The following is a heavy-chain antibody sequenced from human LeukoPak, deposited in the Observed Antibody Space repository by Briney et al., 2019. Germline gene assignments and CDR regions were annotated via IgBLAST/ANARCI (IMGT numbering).Heavy chain of an antibody. V-gene: IGHV4-34*01. J-gene: IGHJ4*02. Sequence: PGGSLRLSCAASGLTFSSYGMHWIRQPPGKGLEWIGEINHSGSTNYNPSLKSRVTISVDTSKNQFSLKLSSVTAEDTAVYYCAKDFIAISDWEPLGYWGQGILVTVSS. CDR1: GLTFSSYG. CDR2: INHSGST. D-gene: IGHD1-26*01. CDR3: AKDFIAISDWEPLGY.